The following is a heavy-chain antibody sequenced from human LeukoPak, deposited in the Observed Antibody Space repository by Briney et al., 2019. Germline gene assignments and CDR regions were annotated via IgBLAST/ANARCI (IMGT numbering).Heavy chain of an antibody. CDR2: INHSGST. CDR3: ARGRTLFYPIAARYFDY. V-gene: IGHV4-34*01. D-gene: IGHD6-6*01. Sequence: SETLSLTCAVYGGSFSGYYWSWIRQPPGKGLEWIGEINHSGSTNYNPSLKSRVTISVDTSKNQFSLKLSSVTAADTAVYYCARGRTLFYPIAARYFDYWGQGTLVTVSS. J-gene: IGHJ4*02. CDR1: GGSFSGYY.